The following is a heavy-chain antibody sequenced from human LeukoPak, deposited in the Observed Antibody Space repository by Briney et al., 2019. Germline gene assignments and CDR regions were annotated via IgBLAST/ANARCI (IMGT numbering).Heavy chain of an antibody. CDR1: GGSFSGYY. D-gene: IGHD1-26*01. CDR3: ARTERVSLDSGSYRY. J-gene: IGHJ4*02. V-gene: IGHV4-34*01. Sequence: SETLSLTCAVYGGSFSGYYWSWIRQPPGKGLEWIGEINHSGSTNYNPSLKSRVTISVDTSKNQFSLKLSSVTAADTAFYYCARTERVSLDSGSYRYWGQGTLVTVSS. CDR2: INHSGST.